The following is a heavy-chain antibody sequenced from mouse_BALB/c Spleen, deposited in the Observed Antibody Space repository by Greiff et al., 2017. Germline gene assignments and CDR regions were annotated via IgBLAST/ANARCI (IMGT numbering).Heavy chain of an antibody. Sequence: QVQLQQSGAELARPGASVTMSCTASGYTFTSYTMNWVKQRPGQGLEWIGYINPSSGYTNYNQKFKDKATLTADQYSSTAYMQLSSLTSDDSAVYYCAREGEGNYWYFDVWGAGTTVTVSS. CDR3: AREGEGNYWYFDV. V-gene: IGHV1-4*01. CDR2: INPSSGYT. D-gene: IGHD2-1*01. J-gene: IGHJ1*01. CDR1: GYTFTSYT.